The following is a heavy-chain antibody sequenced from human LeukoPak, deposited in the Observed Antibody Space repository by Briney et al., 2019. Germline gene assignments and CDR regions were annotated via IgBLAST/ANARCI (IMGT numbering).Heavy chain of an antibody. D-gene: IGHD3-10*01. CDR1: GSTFTSYW. J-gene: IGHJ4*02. CDR2: VHSDGSPT. CDR3: ARGSAVGAYIDY. Sequence: GGSLRLSFAASGSTFTSYWMHWVRQAPGKGLVWVSRVHSDGSPTSYADSVKGRFTISRDNAKNTLYLQMNSLRAEDTAVYYCARGSAVGAYIDYWGQGTLVTVSS. V-gene: IGHV3-74*01.